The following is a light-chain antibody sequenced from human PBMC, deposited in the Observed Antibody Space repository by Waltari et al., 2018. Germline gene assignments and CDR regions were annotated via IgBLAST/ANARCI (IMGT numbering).Light chain of an antibody. CDR3: CSYAGDSNFV. V-gene: IGLV2-23*02. Sequence: QSALTQPASVSGSPGQSITISCTGTSSDVGSYRFVSWYQQCPGKAPKLILYEVTKRPSGVSNRCSGSKSGNTASLTIAGLQADDEADYYCCSYAGDSNFVFGTGTKVTVL. J-gene: IGLJ1*01. CDR2: EVT. CDR1: SSDVGSYRF.